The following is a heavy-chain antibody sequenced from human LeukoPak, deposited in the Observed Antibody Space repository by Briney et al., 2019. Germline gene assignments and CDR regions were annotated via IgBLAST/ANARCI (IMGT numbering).Heavy chain of an antibody. V-gene: IGHV4-59*12. J-gene: IGHJ1*01. Sequence: SETLSLTCTVSGGSINSYYWGWIRQPPGKGLEWIGYIYHSGSTNYNPSLKSRVTISVDTSKNQFSLKLSSVTAADTAVYYCARDLVAGTNQHWGQGTLVTVSS. CDR3: ARDLVAGTNQH. CDR2: IYHSGST. D-gene: IGHD6-19*01. CDR1: GGSINSYY.